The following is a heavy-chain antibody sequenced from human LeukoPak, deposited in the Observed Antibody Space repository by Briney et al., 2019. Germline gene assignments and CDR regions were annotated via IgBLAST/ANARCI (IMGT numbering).Heavy chain of an antibody. V-gene: IGHV3-73*01. Sequence: GGSLRLSCAASGFTFSGSAMHWVRQASGKGLEWVGRIRSKANSYATAYAASVKGRFTISRDDSKNTAYLQMNSLKTEDTAVYYCTRLDYYDSSGYRYWGQGTLVTVS. CDR3: TRLDYYDSSGYRY. D-gene: IGHD3-22*01. J-gene: IGHJ4*02. CDR2: IRSKANSYAT. CDR1: GFTFSGSA.